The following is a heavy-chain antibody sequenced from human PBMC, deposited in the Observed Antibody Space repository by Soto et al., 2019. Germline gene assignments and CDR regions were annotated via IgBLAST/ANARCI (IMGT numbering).Heavy chain of an antibody. J-gene: IGHJ4*02. Sequence: GGSLRLSCAASGFTFSSYGMRWIRQAPGKGLEWVSSINAAGGSTYYVDSVKGRFTISRDNSKNTLYLQMNNLRADDTAVYFCAKRGPPLDSSASDYWGQGTLVTVSS. D-gene: IGHD3-22*01. CDR3: AKRGPPLDSSASDY. V-gene: IGHV3-23*01. CDR1: GFTFSSYG. CDR2: INAAGGST.